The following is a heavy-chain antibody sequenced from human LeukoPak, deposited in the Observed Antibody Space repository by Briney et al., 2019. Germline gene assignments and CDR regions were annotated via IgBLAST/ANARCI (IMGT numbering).Heavy chain of an antibody. CDR3: ARAQIDFWSGYYSI. V-gene: IGHV1-18*04. J-gene: IGHJ4*01. D-gene: IGHD3-3*01. CDR1: GYTFTSYS. Sequence: ASVKVSCKASGYTFTSYSITWVRQAPGQGLEWMGWISAYDGNTNYAQKLQDRVTMTTDTSTSTAYMEMRSLRSDDPAVYYCARAQIDFWSGYYSIWGHGTLVTVSS. CDR2: ISAYDGNT.